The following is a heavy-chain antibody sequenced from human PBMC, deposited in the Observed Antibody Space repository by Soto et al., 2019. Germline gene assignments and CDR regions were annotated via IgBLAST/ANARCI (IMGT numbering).Heavy chain of an antibody. Sequence: ASVKVSCKASGYTFTSYGISWVRQAPGQGLEWMGWISAYNGNTNYAQKLQCRVTMTTDTSTSTAYMELRSLRSDDTAVYYCAREHPQPYYFDYWGQGTLVTVSS. CDR2: ISAYNGNT. CDR3: AREHPQPYYFDY. CDR1: GYTFTSYG. D-gene: IGHD6-13*01. V-gene: IGHV1-18*01. J-gene: IGHJ4*02.